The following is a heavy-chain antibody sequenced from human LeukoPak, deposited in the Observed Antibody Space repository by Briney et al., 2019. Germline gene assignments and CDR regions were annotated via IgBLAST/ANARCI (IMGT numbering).Heavy chain of an antibody. CDR2: ISGSGGST. CDR1: GFTFSSYA. CDR3: AKDREKMATIGPFDY. Sequence: GGSLRLSCAASGFTFSSYAMSWVRQAPGKGLEWVSAISGSGGSTYYADSVKGRFTISRDNSKNTLYLQMNSLRAVDTAVYYCAKDREKMATIGPFDYWGQGTLVTVSS. V-gene: IGHV3-23*01. J-gene: IGHJ4*02. D-gene: IGHD5-24*01.